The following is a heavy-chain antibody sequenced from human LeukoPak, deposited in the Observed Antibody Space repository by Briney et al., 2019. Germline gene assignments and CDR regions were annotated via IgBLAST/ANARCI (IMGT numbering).Heavy chain of an antibody. CDR1: GGSISSGDYY. CDR2: IYYWVST. V-gene: IGHV4-30-4*08. J-gene: IGHJ4*02. CDR3: ARVGYCRGGSFYDY. Sequence: KTSQTLSLTCTVSGGSISSGDYYWSWIRQPPGKGLEWFGYIYYWVSTYYNPSLKSRGTISVDTSKNQCSLELSCVTAADMAVYYCARVGYCRGGSFYDYCGQGTLVTVS. D-gene: IGHD2-15*01.